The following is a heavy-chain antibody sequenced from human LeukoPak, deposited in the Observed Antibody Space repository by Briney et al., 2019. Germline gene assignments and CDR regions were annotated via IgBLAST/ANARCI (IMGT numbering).Heavy chain of an antibody. J-gene: IGHJ4*02. CDR2: ISSSSSTI. V-gene: IGHV3-48*01. D-gene: IGHD3-22*01. CDR1: GFTFSSHS. CDR3: ARGAYYYED. Sequence: GGSLRLSCAASGFTFSSHSMNWVRQAPGKGLEWVSYISSSSSTIYCADSVKGRFTISRDNAKNSLYLQMNSLRAEDTAVYYCARGAYYYEDWGQGTLVTVSS.